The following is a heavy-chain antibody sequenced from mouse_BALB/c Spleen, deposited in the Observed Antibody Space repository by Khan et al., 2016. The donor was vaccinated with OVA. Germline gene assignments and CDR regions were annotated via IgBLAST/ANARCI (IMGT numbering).Heavy chain of an antibody. CDR3: SREWGLYRYAWFAF. Sequence: EVELVESGGGLVKPGGSLKLSCAASGFTFSDYYMYWVRQTPEKRLEWVATISDGGTYTYYPASVKGRFTISSDNAKNNLYLQMSSLKSEDAAMYYCSREWGLYRYAWFAFWGQGTLVTVSA. CDR1: GFTFSDYY. D-gene: IGHD2-14*01. J-gene: IGHJ3*01. V-gene: IGHV5-4*02. CDR2: ISDGGTYT.